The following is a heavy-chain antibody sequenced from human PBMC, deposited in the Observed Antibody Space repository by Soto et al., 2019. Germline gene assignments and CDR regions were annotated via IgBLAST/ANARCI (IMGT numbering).Heavy chain of an antibody. CDR3: AREGSGYNF. CDR2: IVPVFGRP. D-gene: IGHD5-12*01. CDR1: GGSFSNFG. V-gene: IGHV1-69*13. J-gene: IGHJ2*01. Sequence: GSAVQVSCKASGGSFSNFGISWVRQAPAQGLEWMGGIVPVFGRPNYAQRFRGRLTITADESTSTGYMYTISLRSDDTAVYYGAREGSGYNFWG.